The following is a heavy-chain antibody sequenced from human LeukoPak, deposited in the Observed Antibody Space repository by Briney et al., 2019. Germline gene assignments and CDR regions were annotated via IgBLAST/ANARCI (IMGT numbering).Heavy chain of an antibody. D-gene: IGHD2-2*01. CDR3: ATPYCSSLSCLDVFNI. J-gene: IGHJ3*02. CDR2: VYSSGVG. Sequence: PSETLSLTCTVSGGSITGYYWNWIRQPAGQGLEWLGRVYSSGVGNYNPSLTSRVTMSVDTSKNQFSLHLSSVTAADTAIYYCATPYCSSLSCLDVFNIWGQGSMVTVSS. V-gene: IGHV4-4*07. CDR1: GGSITGYY.